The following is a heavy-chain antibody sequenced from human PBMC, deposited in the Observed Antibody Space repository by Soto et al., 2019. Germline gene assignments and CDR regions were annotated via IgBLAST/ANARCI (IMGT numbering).Heavy chain of an antibody. CDR3: ARGPPIAYYYGSGSYTRWFDP. CDR1: GWSFSGYY. D-gene: IGHD3-10*01. J-gene: IGHJ5*02. V-gene: IGHV4-34*01. CDR2: INHSGST. Sequence: SETLSLTCAVYGWSFSGYYWSWIRQPPGKGLEWIGEINHSGSTNYNPSLKSRVTISVDTSKNQFSLKLSSVTAADTAVYYCARGPPIAYYYGSGSYTRWFDPWGQGTLVTVSS.